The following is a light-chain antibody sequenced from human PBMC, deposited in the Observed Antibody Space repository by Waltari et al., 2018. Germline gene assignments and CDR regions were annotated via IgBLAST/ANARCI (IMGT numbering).Light chain of an antibody. CDR2: YDS. J-gene: IGLJ2*01. CDR3: QVWDSSSDHRV. CDR1: NIGSKS. V-gene: IGLV3-21*04. Sequence: SYVLTQPPPVSVAPGKTARMTCGGNNIGSKSLDWYQQKPGQAPVLVIYYDSDRPSGIPERFSGSNSGNTATLTISRVEAGDEADYYCQVWDSSSDHRVFGGGTKLTVL.